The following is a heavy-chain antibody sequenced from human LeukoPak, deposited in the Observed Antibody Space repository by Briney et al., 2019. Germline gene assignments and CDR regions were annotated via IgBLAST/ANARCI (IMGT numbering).Heavy chain of an antibody. CDR1: GFTFSSYA. D-gene: IGHD3-16*01. Sequence: GGSLRLSCAASGFTFSSYAMSWVRQAPGKGLEWVSVISGSGGSTYYADSVKGRFTISRDNSKNTLYLQMNSLRAEDTAAYYCAKDTRFAGFDDYWGQGTLVTVSS. CDR2: ISGSGGST. J-gene: IGHJ4*02. V-gene: IGHV3-23*01. CDR3: AKDTRFAGFDDY.